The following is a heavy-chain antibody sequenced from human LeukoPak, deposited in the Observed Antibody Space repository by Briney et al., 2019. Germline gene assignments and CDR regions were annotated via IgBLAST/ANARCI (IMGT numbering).Heavy chain of an antibody. J-gene: IGHJ2*01. CDR2: IYYSGST. D-gene: IGHD1-14*01. V-gene: IGHV4-59*08. Sequence: SETLSLTCTVSGGSISSYYWSWIRQPPGKGLEYIGYIYYSGSTNSNPSLNSRVTISVDTSKTQFSLKLSSVTAADTAVYYCARRGSGASLEYYFDLWGRGTLVTVSS. CDR3: ARRGSGASLEYYFDL. CDR1: GGSISSYY.